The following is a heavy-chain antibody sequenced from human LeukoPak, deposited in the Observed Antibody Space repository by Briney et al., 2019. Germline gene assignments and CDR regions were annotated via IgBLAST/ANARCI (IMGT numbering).Heavy chain of an antibody. Sequence: PGGSLRLSCAASGFTVSSNYMSWVRQAPGKGLEWVSVIYSGGSTYYADSVKGRFTISRDNSKNTLYLQMNSLRAEDTAVYYCARSGPYYYYYYMDVWGKGTTVTVSS. CDR1: GFTVSSNY. CDR3: ARSGPYYYYYYMDV. CDR2: IYSGGST. J-gene: IGHJ6*03. V-gene: IGHV3-53*01. D-gene: IGHD3-10*01.